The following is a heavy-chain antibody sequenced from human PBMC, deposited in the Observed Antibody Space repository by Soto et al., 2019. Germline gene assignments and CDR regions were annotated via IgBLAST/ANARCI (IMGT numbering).Heavy chain of an antibody. CDR2: IRSKAYGGTT. D-gene: IGHD6-19*01. CDR1: GFTFGDYA. Sequence: GGSLRLSCTASGFTFGDYAMSWVRQAPGKGLEWVGFIRSKAYGGTTEYAASVKGRFTISRDDSKSIAYLQMNSLKTEDTAVYYCTRDIGYSSGWIYYYYGMYVWGQGTTVTVSS. J-gene: IGHJ6*02. CDR3: TRDIGYSSGWIYYYYGMYV. V-gene: IGHV3-49*04.